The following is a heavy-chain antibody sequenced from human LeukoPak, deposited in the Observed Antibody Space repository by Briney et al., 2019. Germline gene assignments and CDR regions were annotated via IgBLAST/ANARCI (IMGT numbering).Heavy chain of an antibody. CDR2: INPSSGGT. D-gene: IGHD2-2*01. V-gene: IGHV1-2*02. J-gene: IGHJ6*03. CDR1: GYTFTGYY. Sequence: ASVKVSCKASGYTFTGYYIQWVRQAPRQGLEWMGWINPSSGGTNYAQKFQGRVTMTRDTSISTAYMELSRLRSDDTAVYYCAREIASSSTSWPYYYYYYYMDVWGKGTTVTISS. CDR3: AREIASSSTSWPYYYYYYYMDV.